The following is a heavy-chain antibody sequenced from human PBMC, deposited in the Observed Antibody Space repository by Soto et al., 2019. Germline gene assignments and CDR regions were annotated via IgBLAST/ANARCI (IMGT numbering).Heavy chain of an antibody. CDR2: IIPIFGTA. CDR3: AREGTIFGVVTPGGMDV. CDR1: GGTFSSYA. V-gene: IGHV1-69*13. D-gene: IGHD3-3*01. J-gene: IGHJ6*02. Sequence: ASVKVSCKASGGTFSSYAISWVRQAPGQGLEWMGGIIPIFGTANYAQKFQGRVTITADESTSTAYMELSSLRSEDTAVYYCAREGTIFGVVTPGGMDVWGQGTTVTVSS.